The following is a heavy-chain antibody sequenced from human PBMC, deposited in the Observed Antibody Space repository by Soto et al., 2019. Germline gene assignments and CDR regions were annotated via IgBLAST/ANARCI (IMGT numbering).Heavy chain of an antibody. CDR3: ATDWYPRFDP. V-gene: IGHV1-18*01. Sequence: QIRLVQSGGEVRTPGASVKVSCKASGYTFSSYGITWVRQAPGQGLEWLGWINPSSGETNYAQKFQGRVTVTTDTSTTPGYMELRNLTFDDTAVYYCATDWYPRFDPWGQGTLVTVSS. J-gene: IGHJ5*02. CDR1: GYTFSSYG. D-gene: IGHD6-13*01. CDR2: INPSSGET.